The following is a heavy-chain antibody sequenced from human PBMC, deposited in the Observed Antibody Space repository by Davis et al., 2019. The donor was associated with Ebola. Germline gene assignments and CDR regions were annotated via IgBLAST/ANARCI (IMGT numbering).Heavy chain of an antibody. CDR1: GFTFSNYG. V-gene: IGHV3-23*01. CDR2: ISGSGSRI. CDR3: AKAYDILTGYYTSNYFDY. Sequence: GESLKISCAASGFTFSNYGMSWARQAPGKGLEWVSSISGSGSRIYYADSVKGRFTISRDTFKNTLDLQMSSLRAEDTAVYYCAKAYDILTGYYTSNYFDYWGQGTLVTVSS. D-gene: IGHD3-9*01. J-gene: IGHJ4*02.